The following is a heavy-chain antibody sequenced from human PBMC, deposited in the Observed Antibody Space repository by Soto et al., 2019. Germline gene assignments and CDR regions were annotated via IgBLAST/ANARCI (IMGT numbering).Heavy chain of an antibody. CDR2: ISSSGSTI. CDR1: GFTFSSYE. D-gene: IGHD3-3*01. Sequence: PVGSLRLSCAASGFTFSSYEMNWVRQAPGKGLEWVSYISSSGSTIYYADSVKGRFTISRDNAKNSLYLQMNSLRAEDTAVYYCARALSYDFWSGYYRRYHYGMDVWGQGTTVIVSS. J-gene: IGHJ6*01. CDR3: ARALSYDFWSGYYRRYHYGMDV. V-gene: IGHV3-48*03.